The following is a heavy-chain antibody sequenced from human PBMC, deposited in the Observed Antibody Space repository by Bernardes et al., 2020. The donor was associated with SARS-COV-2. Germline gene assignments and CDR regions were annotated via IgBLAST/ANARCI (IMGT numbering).Heavy chain of an antibody. D-gene: IGHD4-17*01. Sequence: VGSLRLSCAASGFTVSDNYMSWVRQAPGKGLEWVSIIYSGGHTYYADSVKGRFTISRDNSKNTLYLQMNSLRAEDSAVYYCARVDYGDVKFDWWVQGTLVNV. CDR2: IYSGGHT. V-gene: IGHV3-53*01. CDR1: GFTVSDNY. CDR3: ARVDYGDVKFDW. J-gene: IGHJ4*02.